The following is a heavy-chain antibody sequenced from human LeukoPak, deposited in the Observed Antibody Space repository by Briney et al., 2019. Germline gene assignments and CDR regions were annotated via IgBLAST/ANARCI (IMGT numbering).Heavy chain of an antibody. D-gene: IGHD1-14*01. CDR3: ARDLTGPFDY. Sequence: GGSLRLSCAASGFTFRSYEMSWVRQAPGKGLEWVSYISSSGGTIYYADSVKGRFTISRDNAKNSLYLQMSSLRAEDTAVYYCARDLTGPFDYWGQGTLVTVSS. CDR2: ISSSGGTI. V-gene: IGHV3-48*03. CDR1: GFTFRSYE. J-gene: IGHJ4*02.